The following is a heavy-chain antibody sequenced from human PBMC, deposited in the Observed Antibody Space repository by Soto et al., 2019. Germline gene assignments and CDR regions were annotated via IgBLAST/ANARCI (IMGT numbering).Heavy chain of an antibody. CDR2: ISSSGSTI. Sequence: GGSLRLSCAASGFTFSDYYMSWIRQAPGKGLEWVSYISSSGSTIYYADSVKGRFTISRDNAKNSLYLQMNSLRAEDTAVYYCARGYYDSSGYYRGLGYYYYYGMDGWGQGTTV. V-gene: IGHV3-11*01. J-gene: IGHJ6*02. CDR3: ARGYYDSSGYYRGLGYYYYYGMDG. D-gene: IGHD3-22*01. CDR1: GFTFSDYY.